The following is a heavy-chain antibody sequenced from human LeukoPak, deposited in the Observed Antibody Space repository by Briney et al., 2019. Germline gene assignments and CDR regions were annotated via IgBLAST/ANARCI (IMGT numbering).Heavy chain of an antibody. J-gene: IGHJ2*01. V-gene: IGHV3-53*01. CDR1: AFTVSSNY. CDR2: IYSGGST. Sequence: GGSLRLSCAASAFTVSSNYMSWVRQAPGKGLEWVSVIYSGGSTYYADSVKGRFTISRDNSKNTLYLQMNSLRAEDTAVYYCARDIYGSGSYWAPWYFDLWGRGTLVTVSS. CDR3: ARDIYGSGSYWAPWYFDL. D-gene: IGHD3-10*01.